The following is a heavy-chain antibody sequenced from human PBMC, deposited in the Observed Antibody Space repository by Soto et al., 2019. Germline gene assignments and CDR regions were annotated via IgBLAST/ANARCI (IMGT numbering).Heavy chain of an antibody. CDR3: ARRAIDTAMDLPYYYYGMDV. CDR1: GGTFSSYA. CDR2: IIPIFGTA. J-gene: IGHJ6*02. V-gene: IGHV1-69*13. D-gene: IGHD5-18*01. Sequence: SVKVSCKASGGTFSSYAISWVRQAPGQGLEWMGGIIPIFGTANYAQKFQGRVTITADESTSTAYMELSSLRSEDTAVYYCARRAIDTAMDLPYYYYGMDVWGQGTTVTVSS.